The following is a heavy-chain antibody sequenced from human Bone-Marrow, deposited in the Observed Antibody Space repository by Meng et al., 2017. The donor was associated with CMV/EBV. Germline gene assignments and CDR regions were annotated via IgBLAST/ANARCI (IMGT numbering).Heavy chain of an antibody. CDR2: ILYDESNK. CDR1: GFTFRSYG. Sequence: GESLKISCAASGFTFRSYGMHWVRQAPGKGLEWVAFILYDESNKYYGDSVKGRFTIFRDNAYNTLFLQMDSLRAEDTAVYYCAKDRWPIRHWGPGKLVNVSS. J-gene: IGHJ4*02. CDR3: AKDRWPIRH. V-gene: IGHV3-30*02. D-gene: IGHD3-3*02.